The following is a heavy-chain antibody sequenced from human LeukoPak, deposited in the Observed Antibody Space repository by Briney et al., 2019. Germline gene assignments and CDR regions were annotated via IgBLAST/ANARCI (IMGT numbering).Heavy chain of an antibody. J-gene: IGHJ4*02. Sequence: SETLSLTCVVYGGSFSGYFWSWIRQPPGKGLEWIGEITPSGSTNYNPSLKSRVSISIDTSKKKLSLRLTSVTAADSAVYYCASSFYYDSRDYWGQGTLATVSS. CDR1: GGSFSGYF. CDR3: ASSFYYDSRDY. V-gene: IGHV4-34*01. D-gene: IGHD3-22*01. CDR2: ITPSGST.